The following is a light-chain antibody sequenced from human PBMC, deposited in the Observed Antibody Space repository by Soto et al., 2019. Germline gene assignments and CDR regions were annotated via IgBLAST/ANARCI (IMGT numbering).Light chain of an antibody. CDR2: GAS. Sequence: EIVLTQSPATLTLSPGERVTLSCMASQSVSNYLAWYQQETGQAPRLLIYGASSRATGIPDRFSGSWSWTDCTLTISRLEPEDFSVDYCQQYGSSPITFGQGTRLEIK. V-gene: IGKV3-20*01. CDR1: QSVSNY. J-gene: IGKJ5*01. CDR3: QQYGSSPIT.